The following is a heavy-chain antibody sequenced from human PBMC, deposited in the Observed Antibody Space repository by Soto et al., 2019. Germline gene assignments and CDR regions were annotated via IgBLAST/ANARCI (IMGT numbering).Heavy chain of an antibody. CDR2: IYYSGST. CDR1: GGSISSGGYY. Sequence: SETLSLTCTVSGGSISSGGYYWSWIRQHPGKGLEWIGYIYYSGSTYYNPSLKSRVTISVDTSKNQFSLKLSSVTAADTAVYYCARVCLVETVSVRCYYFCGMDVWGQGTTVAVS. D-gene: IGHD3-3*01. CDR3: ARVCLVETVSVRCYYFCGMDV. V-gene: IGHV4-31*03. J-gene: IGHJ6*02.